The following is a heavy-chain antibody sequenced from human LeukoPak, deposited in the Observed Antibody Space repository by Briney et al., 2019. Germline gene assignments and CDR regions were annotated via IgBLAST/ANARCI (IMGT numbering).Heavy chain of an antibody. D-gene: IGHD6-13*01. CDR1: GGSISSSNW. Sequence: SETLSLTCAVSGGSISSSNWWSWVRQPPGKGLEWIGEIYHSGSTNYNPSLKSRVTISVDTSKNQFSLKLSSVTAADTAVYYCARVPSSSWPPYFDYWGQGTLVTVSS. J-gene: IGHJ4*02. CDR2: IYHSGST. CDR3: ARVPSSSWPPYFDY. V-gene: IGHV4-4*02.